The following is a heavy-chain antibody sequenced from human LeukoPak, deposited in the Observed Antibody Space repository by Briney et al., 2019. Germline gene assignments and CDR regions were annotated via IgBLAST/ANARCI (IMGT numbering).Heavy chain of an antibody. Sequence: GESLKISCKGSGYSFTTKWIGWVRQMPGKGLEWMGRIDPSDSYTKYSPSFQGHVTISVDKSISTAYLQWSSLKASDTAMYYCAIQTTDSEFDYWGQGTLVTVSS. CDR1: GYSFTTKW. V-gene: IGHV5-10-1*01. CDR2: IDPSDSYT. J-gene: IGHJ4*02. D-gene: IGHD1-1*01. CDR3: AIQTTDSEFDY.